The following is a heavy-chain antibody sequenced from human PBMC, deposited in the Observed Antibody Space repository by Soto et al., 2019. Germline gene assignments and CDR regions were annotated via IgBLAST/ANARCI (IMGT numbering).Heavy chain of an antibody. CDR3: ARQAAALQPKKLLLYYYGMDV. CDR2: IYPGDSDT. Sequence: PGESLQISCKGSGYSFTSYWIGWVRQMPGKGLEWMGIIYPGDSDTRYSPSFQGQVTISADKSISTAYLQWSSLKASDTAMYYCARQAAALQPKKLLLYYYGMDVWGQGTTVTVS. J-gene: IGHJ6*02. V-gene: IGHV5-51*01. D-gene: IGHD6-13*01. CDR1: GYSFTSYW.